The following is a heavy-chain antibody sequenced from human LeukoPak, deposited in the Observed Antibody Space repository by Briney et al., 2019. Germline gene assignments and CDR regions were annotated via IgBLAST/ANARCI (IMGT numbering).Heavy chain of an antibody. J-gene: IGHJ4*02. CDR1: GFTFSGYA. Sequence: GGSLRLSCAASGFTFSGYAMHWVRQAPGKGLEWVAVISNDGSNKYYADSVRGRFTTSRDNSKNTLYLQMNSLRAEDTAVYYCARDWYDSSGYYYGDLRGWGQGTLVTVSS. D-gene: IGHD3-22*01. V-gene: IGHV3-30*04. CDR2: ISNDGSNK. CDR3: ARDWYDSSGYYYGDLRG.